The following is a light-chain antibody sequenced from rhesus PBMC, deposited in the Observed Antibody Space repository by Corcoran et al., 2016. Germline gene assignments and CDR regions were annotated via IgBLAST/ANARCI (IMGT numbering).Light chain of an antibody. CDR1: QSISSW. J-gene: IGKJ3*01. V-gene: IGKV1-22*01. CDR2: KAS. CDR3: QQYSSSPFT. Sequence: DIQMTQSPSSLSASVGDRVTITCRASQSISSWLAWYQQKPGNAPKLLFYKASPLQSGVPSRFSGSGAGTDFTLTISSLQSEDFATYYCQQYSSSPFTFGPGTKLDIK.